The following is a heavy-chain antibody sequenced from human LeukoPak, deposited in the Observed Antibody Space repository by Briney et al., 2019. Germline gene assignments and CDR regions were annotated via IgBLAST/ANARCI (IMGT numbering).Heavy chain of an antibody. J-gene: IGHJ5*02. V-gene: IGHV1-69*04. D-gene: IGHD3-10*01. CDR2: IIPILGIA. CDR1: GGTFSSYA. Sequence: ASVKVSCKASGGTFSSYAISWVRQAPGQGLEWLGRIIPILGIANYAQKFQGRVTITADKSTSTAYMELSSLRSEDTAVYYCAKGGSTMVRGVITWGQGTLVTVSS. CDR3: AKGGSTMVRGVIT.